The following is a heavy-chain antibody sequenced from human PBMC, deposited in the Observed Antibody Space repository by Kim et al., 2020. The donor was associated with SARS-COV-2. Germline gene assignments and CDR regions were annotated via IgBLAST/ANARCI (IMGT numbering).Heavy chain of an antibody. D-gene: IGHD3-22*01. Sequence: GGSLRLSCAASGFTFSSYAMHWVRQAPGKGLEWVAVISYDGSNKYYADSVKGRFTISRDNSKNTLYLQMNSLRAEDTAVYYCARGHYYDSSGYYDIDAF. J-gene: IGHJ3*01. CDR1: GFTFSSYA. V-gene: IGHV3-30-3*01. CDR3: ARGHYYDSSGYYDIDAF. CDR2: ISYDGSNK.